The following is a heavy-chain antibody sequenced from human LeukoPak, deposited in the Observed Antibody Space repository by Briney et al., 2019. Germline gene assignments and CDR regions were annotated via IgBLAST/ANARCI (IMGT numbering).Heavy chain of an antibody. CDR2: INNRGSA. V-gene: IGHV4-34*01. CDR1: GVSFTGYY. Sequence: SETLSLTCAVYGVSFTGYYCGWIRDTPQKGLERGWEINNRGSANYNPSLKSRVTISVDTSKNPFSLKPSSVTAADTAVYYCASATTHPLYSSSSATRNNLDYWGQGTLVTVSS. J-gene: IGHJ4*02. CDR3: ASATTHPLYSSSSATRNNLDY. D-gene: IGHD6-6*01.